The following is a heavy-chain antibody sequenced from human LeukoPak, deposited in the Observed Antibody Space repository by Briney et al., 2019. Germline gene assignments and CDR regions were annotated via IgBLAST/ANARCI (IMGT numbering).Heavy chain of an antibody. CDR1: GFIFSDYW. CDR3: ARGGRYAYFLDY. Sequence: GGSLRLSCAASGFIFSDYWMHWVRHGPGKGLVWVSRIKSDGSSTSYAESVKGRFTISRDNAKNTVYVHMNSLRDEDTAVYYCARGGRYAYFLDYWGQGTLVTVSS. D-gene: IGHD3-16*01. V-gene: IGHV3-74*01. CDR2: IKSDGSST. J-gene: IGHJ4*02.